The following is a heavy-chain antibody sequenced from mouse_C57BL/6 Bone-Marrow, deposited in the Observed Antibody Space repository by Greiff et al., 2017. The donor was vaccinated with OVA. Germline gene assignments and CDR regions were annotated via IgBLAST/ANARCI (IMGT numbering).Heavy chain of an antibody. CDR2: ISDGGSYT. V-gene: IGHV5-4*01. CDR3: ARAIRKYFDY. Sequence: DVHLVESGGGLVKPGGSLKLSCAASGFTFSSYAMSWVRQTPEKRLEWVATISDGGSYTYYPDNVKGRFTISRDNAKNNLYLQMSHLKSEDTAMYYCARAIRKYFDYWGQGTTLTVSS. CDR1: GFTFSSYA. J-gene: IGHJ2*01.